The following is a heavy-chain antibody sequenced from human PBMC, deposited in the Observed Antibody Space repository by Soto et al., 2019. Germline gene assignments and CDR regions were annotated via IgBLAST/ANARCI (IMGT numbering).Heavy chain of an antibody. CDR1: GFTFGDYA. CDR2: IRSKAYGGTT. Sequence: GGSLRLSCTASGFTFGDYAMSWFRQAPGKGLEWVGFIRSKAYGGTTEYAASVKGRFTISRDDSKSIAYLQMNSLKTEDTAVYYCTRDITKSRGYSGYDWVYWGQGTLVTVSS. CDR3: TRDITKSRGYSGYDWVY. J-gene: IGHJ4*02. V-gene: IGHV3-49*03. D-gene: IGHD5-12*01.